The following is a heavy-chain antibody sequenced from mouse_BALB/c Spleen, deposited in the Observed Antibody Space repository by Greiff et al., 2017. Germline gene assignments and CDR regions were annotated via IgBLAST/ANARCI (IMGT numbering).Heavy chain of an antibody. CDR2: ISYSGST. V-gene: IGHV3-8*02. CDR1: GDSITSGY. CDR3: ARSITTVVATRWYFDV. D-gene: IGHD1-1*01. Sequence: DVQLQESGPSLVKPSQTLSLTCSVTGDSITSGYWNWIRKFPGNKLEYMGYISYSGSTYYNPSLKSRISITRDTSKNQYYLQLNSVTTEDTATYYCARSITTVVATRWYFDVWGAGTTVTVSS. J-gene: IGHJ1*01.